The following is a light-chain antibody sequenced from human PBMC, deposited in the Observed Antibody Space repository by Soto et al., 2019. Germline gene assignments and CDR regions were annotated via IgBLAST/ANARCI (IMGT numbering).Light chain of an antibody. V-gene: IGKV3-11*01. J-gene: IGKJ4*01. Sequence: EIVLTQSPGTLSLSPGERVTLSCRASQSVSNYLAWYQQKPGQAPRLLMYDASKRATGIPARFSGRGSGTDFTLTISSLEPEDFAVYYCQQRSDWPLTFGGGTKVDIK. CDR2: DAS. CDR3: QQRSDWPLT. CDR1: QSVSNY.